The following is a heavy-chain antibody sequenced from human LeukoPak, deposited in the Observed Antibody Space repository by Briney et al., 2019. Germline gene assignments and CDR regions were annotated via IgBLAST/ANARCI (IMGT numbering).Heavy chain of an antibody. CDR3: ARVGSSNSHYDF. V-gene: IGHV4-39*07. CDR2: IYYSGST. J-gene: IGHJ4*02. CDR1: GGSISSSSYY. D-gene: IGHD3-10*01. Sequence: PSETLSLTCTVSGGSISSSSYYWGWIRQPSGKGLEWIGSIYYSGSTYYNPSLKSRVTISVDTSKNQFSLKLSSVTAADTAVYYCARVGSSNSHYDFWGPGTLVTVSS.